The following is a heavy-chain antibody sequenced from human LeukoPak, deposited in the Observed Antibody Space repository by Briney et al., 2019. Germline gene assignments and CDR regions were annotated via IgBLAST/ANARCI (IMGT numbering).Heavy chain of an antibody. J-gene: IGHJ6*03. D-gene: IGHD3-16*01. CDR3: ARNENSYVGDYYYMDV. CDR2: IYYSGST. V-gene: IGHV4-30-4*02. Sequence: SETLSLTCTVSGGSISSGDYYWSWIRQPPGKGLEWIGYIYYSGSTYYNPSLKSRVTISVDTSKNQFSLKLSSVTAADTAVYYCARNENSYVGDYYYMDVWGKGTTVTVSS. CDR1: GGSISSGDYY.